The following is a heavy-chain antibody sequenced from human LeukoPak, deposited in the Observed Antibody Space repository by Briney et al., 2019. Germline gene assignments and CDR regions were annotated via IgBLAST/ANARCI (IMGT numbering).Heavy chain of an antibody. D-gene: IGHD2-21*01. CDR2: IWYDGSNK. CDR3: ATVRGCGGDCYYLDY. J-gene: IGHJ4*02. CDR1: GFTVDSNY. Sequence: PGGSLRLSCAASGFTVDSNYLSWVRQAPGKGLEWVAIIWYDGSNKYYADSVKGRFTISRDNSKNTLYLQMNSLRAEDTAVYYCATVRGCGGDCYYLDYWGQGTLVTVSS. V-gene: IGHV3-33*08.